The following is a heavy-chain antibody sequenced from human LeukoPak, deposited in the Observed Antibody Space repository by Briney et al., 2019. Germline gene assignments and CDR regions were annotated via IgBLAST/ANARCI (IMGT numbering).Heavy chain of an antibody. CDR3: TRVRRGTGSMVDY. CDR1: GFTFTNAW. J-gene: IGHJ4*02. D-gene: IGHD3-10*01. Sequence: PGGSLRLSCKGSGFTFTNAWMIWVRQAPGKGLEWVGLIRSKAYGGTTEYAASVKGRFTISRDDSKSIAYLQMNSLKTEDTAVYYCTRVRRGTGSMVDYWGQGTLVTVSS. CDR2: IRSKAYGGTT. V-gene: IGHV3-49*04.